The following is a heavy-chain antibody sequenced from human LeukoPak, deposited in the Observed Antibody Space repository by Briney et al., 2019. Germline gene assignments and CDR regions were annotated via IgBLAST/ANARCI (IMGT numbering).Heavy chain of an antibody. CDR2: INWNVGST. CDR3: AREGGLYSSGWYSY. D-gene: IGHD6-19*01. J-gene: IGHJ4*02. V-gene: IGHV3-20*04. Sequence: GGSLLLSCAASGFTFDDYGMSGVRQAPGKGLERVSGINWNVGSTGYADSVKGPFTISRDNAKNSLYLQMNSLRAEDTALYYCAREGGLYSSGWYSYWGQGTLVTVSS. CDR1: GFTFDDYG.